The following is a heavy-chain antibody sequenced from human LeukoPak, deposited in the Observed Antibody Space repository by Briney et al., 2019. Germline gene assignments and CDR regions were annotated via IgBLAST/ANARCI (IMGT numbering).Heavy chain of an antibody. V-gene: IGHV4-59*01. CDR2: IYYSGST. J-gene: IGHJ4*02. CDR3: ASLKLTGGLEFDY. Sequence: SETLSLTCTVSGGSISSYYWSWIRQPPGKGLEWIGYIYYSGSTNYNPSLKSRVTISVDTSKNQFSLKLSSVTAADTAVYYCASLKLTGGLEFDYWGQGTLVTVSS. CDR1: GGSISSYY. D-gene: IGHD7-27*01.